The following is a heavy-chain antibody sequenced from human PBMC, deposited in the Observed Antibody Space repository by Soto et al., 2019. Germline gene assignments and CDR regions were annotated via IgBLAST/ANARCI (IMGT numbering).Heavy chain of an antibody. CDR2: IIPIFGTA. D-gene: IGHD1-7*01. Sequence: QVQLVQSGAEVKKPGSSVKVSCKASGGTFSSYAISWVRQAPGQGLEWMGGIIPIFGTANHAQKFQGRVTITADKSTSTAYMELSSLRSEDTAVYYCAREGGSVGGNYGTYYYGMDVWGQGTTVTVSS. J-gene: IGHJ6*02. CDR1: GGTFSSYA. CDR3: AREGGSVGGNYGTYYYGMDV. V-gene: IGHV1-69*06.